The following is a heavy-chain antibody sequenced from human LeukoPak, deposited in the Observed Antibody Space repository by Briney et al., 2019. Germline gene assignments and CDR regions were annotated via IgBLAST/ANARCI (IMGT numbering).Heavy chain of an antibody. CDR3: AKDAPYYYDSSGYYGQKIFDY. Sequence: QPGGSLRLSCAASGFTFSSYAMSWVRQAPGKGLEWVSAISGSGGSTYYADSVKGRFTISRDNSKSTLYLQMNSLRAEDTAVYYCAKDAPYYYDSSGYYGQKIFDYWGQGTLVTVSS. CDR1: GFTFSSYA. CDR2: ISGSGGST. J-gene: IGHJ4*02. D-gene: IGHD3-22*01. V-gene: IGHV3-23*01.